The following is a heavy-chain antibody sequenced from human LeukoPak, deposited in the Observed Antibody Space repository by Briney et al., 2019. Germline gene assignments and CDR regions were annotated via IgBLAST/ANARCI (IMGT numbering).Heavy chain of an antibody. D-gene: IGHD1-26*01. Sequence: PSETLSLTCTVSGGSISGYTWSWTRQPAGKGLEWIGRIYASGSTNYNPSLQGRVTMSVDTSRGQFFLMVHSVTAADTAVYYCARGVVGATAFAYWGQGTVVTASS. CDR3: ARGVVGATAFAY. CDR2: IYASGST. J-gene: IGHJ4*02. V-gene: IGHV4-4*07. CDR1: GGSISGYT.